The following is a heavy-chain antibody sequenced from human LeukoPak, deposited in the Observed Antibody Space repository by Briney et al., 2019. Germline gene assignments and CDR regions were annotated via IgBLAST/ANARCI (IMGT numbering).Heavy chain of an antibody. J-gene: IGHJ4*02. CDR1: GYSISSGYY. CDR2: IYHSGST. Sequence: SETLSLTCTVSGYSISSGYYWGWIRQPPGKGLVWIGSIYHSGSTYYNPSLKSRVTISVDTSKNQFSLKLSSVTAADTAVYYCARASITGGDFDYWGQGTLVTVSS. D-gene: IGHD1-20*01. V-gene: IGHV4-38-2*02. CDR3: ARASITGGDFDY.